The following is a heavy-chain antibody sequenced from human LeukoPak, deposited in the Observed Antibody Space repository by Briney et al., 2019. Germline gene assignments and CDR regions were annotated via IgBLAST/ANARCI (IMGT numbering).Heavy chain of an antibody. D-gene: IGHD3-22*01. V-gene: IGHV3-23*01. CDR1: GFTFSSYA. CDR2: ISGSGGST. J-gene: IGHJ4*02. CDR3: ANNPDSSGYYYPLGY. Sequence: GGSLRLSCAASGFTFSSYAMSWVRQAPGKGLEWVSAISGSGGSTYYADSVKGRFTISRDNSKNTLYLQMNSLRAEDTAVYYCANNPDSSGYYYPLGYWGQGTLVTVSS.